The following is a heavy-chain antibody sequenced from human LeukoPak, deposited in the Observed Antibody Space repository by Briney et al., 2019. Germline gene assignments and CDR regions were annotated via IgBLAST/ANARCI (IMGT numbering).Heavy chain of an antibody. D-gene: IGHD3-22*01. V-gene: IGHV4-61*08. CDR1: GGSISSGGYY. J-gene: IGHJ1*01. Sequence: SETLSLTCTVSGGSISSGGYYWSWIRQHPGKGLEWIGYIFYSGSTNYNPSLKGRVTISVDTSNNQFSLKLSSVTAADTAVYYCARVPHNYYDSSGYYEYFQHWGQGTLVTVSS. CDR3: ARVPHNYYDSSGYYEYFQH. CDR2: IFYSGST.